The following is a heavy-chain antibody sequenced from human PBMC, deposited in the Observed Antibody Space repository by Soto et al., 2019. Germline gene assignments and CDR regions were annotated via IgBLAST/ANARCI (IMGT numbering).Heavy chain of an antibody. D-gene: IGHD6-13*01. J-gene: IGHJ6*02. CDR1: GFTFSSYW. V-gene: IGHV3-7*01. CDR2: IKQDGSEE. CDR3: ARIAATGRGWDV. Sequence: EVQLVESGGGLVQPGGSRRLSCVDSGFTFSSYWMSWVRQAPVKGLEWVGNIKQDGSEENYVDSLKGRFTISRDNAKNSMYLQMNSLRVEDTAVYYCARIAATGRGWDVWGQGTTVVVSS.